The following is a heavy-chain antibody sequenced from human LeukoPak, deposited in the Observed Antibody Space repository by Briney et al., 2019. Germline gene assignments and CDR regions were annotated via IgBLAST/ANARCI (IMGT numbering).Heavy chain of an antibody. CDR2: NSGSGDST. D-gene: IGHD3-10*01. V-gene: IGHV3-23*01. Sequence: GGSLRLSCAASGFTFGSYAMSWVRQAPGKGLEWVSANSGSGDSTYYADSVKGRFTISRDNSKNTLYLQMNSLRAEDTAVYYCAKKHYFGSGSYEYWGQGTLVTVSS. CDR1: GFTFGSYA. CDR3: AKKHYFGSGSYEY. J-gene: IGHJ4*02.